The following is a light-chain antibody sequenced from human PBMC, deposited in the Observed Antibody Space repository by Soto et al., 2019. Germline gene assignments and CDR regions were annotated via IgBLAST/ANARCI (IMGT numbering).Light chain of an antibody. CDR1: SSDVGSYNL. CDR3: CSYAGSSTS. Sequence: QSVLTQPASVSGSPGQSITISCTGTSSDVGSYNLVSWYQQHPGKAPKLMIYEGSKRPSVVSNRFSGSKSGNTASLTISGLQAEDEADYYCCSYAGSSTSFGGGTKLTVL. CDR2: EGS. V-gene: IGLV2-23*01. J-gene: IGLJ2*01.